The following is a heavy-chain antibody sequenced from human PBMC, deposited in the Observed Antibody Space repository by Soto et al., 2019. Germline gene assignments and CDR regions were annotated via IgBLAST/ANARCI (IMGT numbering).Heavy chain of an antibody. D-gene: IGHD3-16*01. J-gene: IGHJ4*02. CDR1: GDSLRSYY. CDR3: AFCPGSYGYYYLDS. V-gene: IGHV4-59*01. Sequence: SETLSLTCSVSGDSLRSYYWSWIRQSPGKGLEWLGYIYNGGGPKYNPSLQSRVTVSVDKSKNQFFLRLTSVTAADSAVYYCAFCPGSYGYYYLDSWGQGTLVTVSS. CDR2: IYNGGGP.